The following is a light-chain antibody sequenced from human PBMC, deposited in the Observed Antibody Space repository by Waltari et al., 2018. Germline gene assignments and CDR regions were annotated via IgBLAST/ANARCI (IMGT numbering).Light chain of an antibody. CDR2: RTN. V-gene: IGLV1-47*01. CDR3: TTWDDSLSAWV. CDR1: RSLIGNGS. Sequence: QSVLTQPPSASGTLGQRVTISCSGRRSLIGNGSVYWFQQLPGTAPKLLIYRTNQRPSGVPDRFSGSKSGTSASLAISGLRSEDEADYYCTTWDDSLSAWVFGGGTKVTVL. J-gene: IGLJ3*02.